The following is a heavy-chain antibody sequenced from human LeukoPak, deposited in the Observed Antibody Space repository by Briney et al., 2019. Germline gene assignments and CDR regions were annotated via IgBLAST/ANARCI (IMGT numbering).Heavy chain of an antibody. CDR1: GGSISSGDYY. CDR3: ARGGPSPRYLDLTRGGYFDY. Sequence: SETLSLTCTVSGGSISSGDYYWSWIRQPPGKGLEWIGYIYYSGSTYYNPSLKSRVTISVDTSKNQFSLKLSSVTAVDTAVYYCARGGPSPRYLDLTRGGYFDYWGQGTLVTVSS. V-gene: IGHV4-30-4*02. D-gene: IGHD3-9*01. CDR2: IYYSGST. J-gene: IGHJ4*02.